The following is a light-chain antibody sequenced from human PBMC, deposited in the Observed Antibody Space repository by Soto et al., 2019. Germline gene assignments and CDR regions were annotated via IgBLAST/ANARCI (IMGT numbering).Light chain of an antibody. Sequence: EIELIQAPAILFMSQGERATLSCRASQSVSTYLAWYQQKPGQAPRLLIYDASNRATGIPARFSGSGSGTNFTFTICSLEPEDFTVYYGHQRGKEITFGQGIRLEIK. V-gene: IGKV3-11*01. CDR2: DAS. CDR3: HQRGKEIT. CDR1: QSVSTY. J-gene: IGKJ5*01.